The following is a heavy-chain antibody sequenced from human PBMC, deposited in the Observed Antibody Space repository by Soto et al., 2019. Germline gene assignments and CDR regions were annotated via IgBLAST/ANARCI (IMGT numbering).Heavy chain of an antibody. Sequence: QVQLVESGGGVVQPGRSLRLSCAASGFTFSSCGMHWVRQAPGKGLEWVAVISYDGSDKYYADSVKGRFTISRDNSKNTLYLQMNSLRVEDTALYYCAKDARPGIPVAGTPGDYWGQGTLVTVSS. V-gene: IGHV3-30*18. J-gene: IGHJ4*02. CDR3: AKDARPGIPVAGTPGDY. CDR1: GFTFSSCG. D-gene: IGHD6-19*01. CDR2: ISYDGSDK.